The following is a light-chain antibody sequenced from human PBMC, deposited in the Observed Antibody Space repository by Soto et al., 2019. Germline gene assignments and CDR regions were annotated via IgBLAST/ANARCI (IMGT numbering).Light chain of an antibody. CDR3: QQHQTYST. CDR1: QSISNW. CDR2: KAS. Sequence: DIQMTQSPSTLSASVGDRVTITCRASQSISNWLAWYQQKPGKAPKLLIYKASSLESGVPSRFSGSGSGTEFTLTISSLQPDDFATYYCQQHQTYSTFGQGTKVDIK. V-gene: IGKV1-5*03. J-gene: IGKJ1*01.